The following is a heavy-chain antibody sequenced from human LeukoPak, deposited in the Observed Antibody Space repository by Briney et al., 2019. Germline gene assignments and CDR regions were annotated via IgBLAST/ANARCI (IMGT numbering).Heavy chain of an antibody. CDR1: GFTFHNYW. CDR3: AKDPRVATIEIFDY. CDR2: ISSGSSYI. J-gene: IGHJ4*02. D-gene: IGHD5-12*01. V-gene: IGHV3-21*04. Sequence: GGSLRLSCAASGFTFHNYWMAWVRQTPGKGLEWVSSISSGSSYIYYADSLKGRFTISRDNAKNSLYLQMNSLRAEDTAVYYCAKDPRVATIEIFDYWGQGTLVTVSS.